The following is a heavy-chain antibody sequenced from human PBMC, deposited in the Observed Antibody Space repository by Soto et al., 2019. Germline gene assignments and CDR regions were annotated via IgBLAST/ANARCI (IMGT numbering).Heavy chain of an antibody. CDR2: IKSKADGGST. V-gene: IGHV3-15*01. J-gene: IGHJ4*02. CDR3: STQGRTLNDFALSFDH. D-gene: IGHD1-1*01. CDR1: GFTFNNAW. Sequence: PGGSLRLSCAASGFTFNNAWMSWVRQAPGKGLEWVGRIKSKADGGSTELAAPVKGRFTISRDDSKNTLYLQMNSLKTEDTAVYYCSTQGRTLNDFALSFDHWGQGTLVPVS.